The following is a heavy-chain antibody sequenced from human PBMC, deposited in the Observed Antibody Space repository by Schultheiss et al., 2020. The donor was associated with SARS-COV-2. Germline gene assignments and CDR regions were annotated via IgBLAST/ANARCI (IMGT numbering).Heavy chain of an antibody. J-gene: IGHJ4*02. D-gene: IGHD1-7*01. CDR3: AKEKLNYFDY. CDR2: ISSNGGTT. V-gene: IGHV3-64*04. Sequence: GGSLRLSCSASGFTFSSYAMHWVRQAPGKGLEYVSVISSNGGTTHYTDSVKGRFTISRDNSKNTLYLQMNSLRAEDTAVYYCAKEKLNYFDYWGQGTLVTVSS. CDR1: GFTFSSYA.